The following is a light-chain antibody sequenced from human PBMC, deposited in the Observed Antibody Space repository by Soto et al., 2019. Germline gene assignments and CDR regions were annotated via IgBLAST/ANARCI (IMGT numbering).Light chain of an antibody. V-gene: IGKV1-5*01. CDR1: QSISSW. CDR2: DAS. J-gene: IGKJ1*01. Sequence: DIRMTQSPSTLSASVGDRVTITCRASQSISSWLAWYQQKPGKAPKLLIYDASSLESGVPSRFSGSGSGTEFTLTISSLQPDDFATYYCQQYNSIRWTFGQGTKVEIK. CDR3: QQYNSIRWT.